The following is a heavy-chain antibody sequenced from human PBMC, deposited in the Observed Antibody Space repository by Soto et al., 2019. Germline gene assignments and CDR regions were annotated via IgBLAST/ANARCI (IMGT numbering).Heavy chain of an antibody. J-gene: IGHJ1*01. D-gene: IGHD3-22*01. Sequence: PVGSLRLSCAASGFTFSNAWMSWVRQAPGKGLEWVGRIKSKTDGGTTDYAAPVKGRFTISRDDSKNTLYLQMNSLKTEDTAVYYCTTAITMIAQIHEYFNHWGQGTLVTVSS. CDR3: TTAITMIAQIHEYFNH. V-gene: IGHV3-15*01. CDR2: IKSKTDGGTT. CDR1: GFTFSNAW.